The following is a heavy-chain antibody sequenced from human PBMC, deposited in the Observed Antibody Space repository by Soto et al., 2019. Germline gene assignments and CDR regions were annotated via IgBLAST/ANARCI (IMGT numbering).Heavy chain of an antibody. V-gene: IGHV4-31*03. Sequence: SETLSLTCFVSGYSITAGGYYWSWIRQHPGKGLEWIGSFYSSGSIIYNPSLRSRVSISGDTSSNQFSMSLTSETAADTARYYCARMYSSGSGWFHPWGQGTLVTVSS. CDR3: ARMYSSGSGWFHP. J-gene: IGHJ5*02. CDR2: FYSSGSI. CDR1: GYSITAGGYY. D-gene: IGHD6-19*01.